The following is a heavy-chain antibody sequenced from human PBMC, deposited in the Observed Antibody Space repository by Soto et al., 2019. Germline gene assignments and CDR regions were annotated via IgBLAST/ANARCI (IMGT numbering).Heavy chain of an antibody. CDR3: AKDKEDVDTDTGAFDY. CDR1: GFTFSSYA. D-gene: IGHD5-18*01. J-gene: IGHJ4*02. V-gene: IGHV3-23*01. CDR2: ISGSGGST. Sequence: GGSLRLSCAASGFTFSSYAMSWVRQAPGKGLEWVSAISGSGGSTYYADSVKGRFTISRDNSKNTLYLQMNSLRAEDTAVYYCAKDKEDVDTDTGAFDYWGQGTLVTVSS.